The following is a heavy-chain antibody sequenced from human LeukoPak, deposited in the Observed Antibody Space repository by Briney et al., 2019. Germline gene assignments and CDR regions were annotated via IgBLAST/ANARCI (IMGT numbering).Heavy chain of an antibody. Sequence: ASVKVSCKASGYTFTSYGISWVRQAPGQGLEWMGGIIPIFGTANYAQKFQGRVTITADESTSTAYMELSSLRSEDTAVYYCARVGCGGDCYTTYNWFDPWGQGTLVTVSS. V-gene: IGHV1-69*13. D-gene: IGHD2-21*02. CDR3: ARVGCGGDCYTTYNWFDP. CDR2: IIPIFGTA. J-gene: IGHJ5*02. CDR1: GYTFTSYG.